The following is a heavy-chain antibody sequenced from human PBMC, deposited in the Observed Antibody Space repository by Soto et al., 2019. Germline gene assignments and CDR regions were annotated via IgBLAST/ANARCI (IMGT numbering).Heavy chain of an antibody. J-gene: IGHJ6*03. Sequence: SVKVSCKASGFTFTSSAMQWVRQARGQRLEWIGWIVVGSGNTNYAQKFQERVTITRDMSTSTAYMELSSLRSEDTAVYYCALSWYKYYYYYMDVWGKGTTVTVSS. V-gene: IGHV1-58*02. CDR2: IVVGSGNT. CDR1: GFTFTSSA. D-gene: IGHD6-13*01. CDR3: ALSWYKYYYYYMDV.